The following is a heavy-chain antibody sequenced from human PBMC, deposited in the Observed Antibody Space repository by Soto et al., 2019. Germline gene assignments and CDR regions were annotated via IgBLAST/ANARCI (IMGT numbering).Heavy chain of an antibody. CDR2: IHYSGTT. D-gene: IGHD2-15*01. J-gene: IGHJ6*02. CDR3: VRDTVPGGKYYYYGMDV. CDR1: GVSISSGGHY. V-gene: IGHV4-31*03. Sequence: QVQLQESGPGLVKPSQTLFLTCTVSGVSISSGGHYWTWIRQHPGKGLEWIGYIHYSGTTFYNPSLDSRVTISVDTSKNHFSLKLISVTVADTAVYYCVRDTVPGGKYYYYGMDVWGQGTTVTVSS.